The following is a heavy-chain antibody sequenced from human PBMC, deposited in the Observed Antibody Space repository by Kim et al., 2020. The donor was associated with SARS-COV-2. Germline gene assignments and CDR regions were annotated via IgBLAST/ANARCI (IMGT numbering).Heavy chain of an antibody. J-gene: IGHJ4*02. V-gene: IGHV1-2*04. CDR1: GYTFTGYY. CDR3: ARAGGWLQLSLVLDY. CDR2: INPNSGGT. D-gene: IGHD5-12*01. Sequence: ASVKVSCKASGYTFTGYYIHWVRQAPGQGLEWMGWINPNSGGTNYAQKFQGWVTMTRDTSISTAYMELSRLRSNDTAVYYCARAGGWLQLSLVLDYWGQGTLVTVSS.